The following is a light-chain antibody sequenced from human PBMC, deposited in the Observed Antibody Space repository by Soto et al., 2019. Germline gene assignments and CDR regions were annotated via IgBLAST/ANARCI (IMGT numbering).Light chain of an antibody. CDR1: QSISSW. J-gene: IGKJ1*01. CDR3: QQYNSYPWT. Sequence: DIQMTQSPSSLSASXXXXXXXXXXASQSISSWLAWYQQKPGKAPKLLIYDASSLESGVPSRFSGSGSGTEFTLTISSLQPDDFATYYCQQYNSYPWTFGQGTKVDIK. CDR2: DAS. V-gene: IGKV1-5*01.